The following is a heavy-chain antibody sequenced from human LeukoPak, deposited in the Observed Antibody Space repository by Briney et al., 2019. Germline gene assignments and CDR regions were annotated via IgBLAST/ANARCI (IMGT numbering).Heavy chain of an antibody. J-gene: IGHJ4*02. CDR3: ARGLIAVAGMLLDY. V-gene: IGHV3-53*04. CDR2: IYSGGST. D-gene: IGHD6-19*01. Sequence: PGGSLRLSCAASGFTVSSNYMSWVRQAPGKGLEWVSVIYSGGSTYYADSVKGRFTISRNNSKNTLYLQMNSLGAEDTAVYYCARGLIAVAGMLLDYWGQGTLVTVSS. CDR1: GFTVSSNY.